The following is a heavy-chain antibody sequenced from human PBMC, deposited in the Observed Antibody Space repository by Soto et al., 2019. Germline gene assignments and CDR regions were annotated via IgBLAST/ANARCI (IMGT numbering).Heavy chain of an antibody. V-gene: IGHV6-1*01. J-gene: IGHJ4*02. D-gene: IGHD6-19*01. Sequence: PSQTLSITFAISGDSVSSNTAAWNWIRSSPSRGLEWLGRTYYRSNWRHDYAVSVKSRITVNPDTSKNHFSLQLNSVTPDDTAVYYCARGVAGTGFDLWGQGTLVTVSS. CDR3: ARGVAGTGFDL. CDR1: GDSVSSNTAA. CDR2: TYYRSNWRH.